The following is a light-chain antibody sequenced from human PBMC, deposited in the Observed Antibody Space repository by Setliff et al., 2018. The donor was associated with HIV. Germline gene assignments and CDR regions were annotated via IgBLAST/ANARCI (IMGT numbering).Light chain of an antibody. V-gene: IGLV1-44*01. CDR1: SSNIGVNV. Sequence: QSVLSQPPSASGTPGQRVTISCSGSSSNIGVNVVNLYQHLPGTSPKLLIYNNYQRPSGVPDRFSGSKSGSSGSLAISGLQSEDEADYYCAVWDNGLKGYVFGTGTKVTVL. CDR3: AVWDNGLKGYV. CDR2: NNY. J-gene: IGLJ1*01.